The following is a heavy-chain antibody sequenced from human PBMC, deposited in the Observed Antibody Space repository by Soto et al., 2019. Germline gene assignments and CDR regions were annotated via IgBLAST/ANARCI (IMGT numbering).Heavy chain of an antibody. D-gene: IGHD5-12*01. CDR2: INPNSGGT. J-gene: IGHJ6*02. Sequence: ASVKVSCKASGYTFTGYYMHCVRQAPGQGLEWMGWINPNSGGTNYAQKFQGRVTMTRDTSISTAYMELSRLRSDDTAVYYCARASSGATIDSYYYYYGMDVWGQGTTVTVSS. CDR1: GYTFTGYY. V-gene: IGHV1-2*02. CDR3: ARASSGATIDSYYYYYGMDV.